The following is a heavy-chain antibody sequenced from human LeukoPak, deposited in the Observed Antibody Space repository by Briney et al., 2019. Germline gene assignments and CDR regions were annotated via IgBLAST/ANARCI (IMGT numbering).Heavy chain of an antibody. J-gene: IGHJ3*01. CDR1: GSTFRDSA. V-gene: IGHV3-23*01. D-gene: IGHD3-16*02. Sequence: GGSLRLSWSASGSTFRDSAMTWVRQAPGKGLGWVSLVSSRGANTYYPDSVKGRFSVSRDNAKDTLYLQVNSLRAEDTAIYDCASDMELSTWGTGTMVSVSS. CDR2: VSSRGANT. CDR3: ASDMELST.